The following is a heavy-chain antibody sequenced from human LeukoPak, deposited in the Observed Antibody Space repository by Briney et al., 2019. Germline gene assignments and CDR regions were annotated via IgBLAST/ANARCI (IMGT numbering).Heavy chain of an antibody. CDR2: IYYSGST. V-gene: IGHV4-59*01. Sequence: SETLSLTCTVSGGSISSYYWSWIRQPPGKGLEWIGYIYYSGSTNYNPSLKSRVAISVDTSKNQFSLKLSSVTAADTTVYYCAREEAVAGRGFDPWGQGTLVTVSS. J-gene: IGHJ5*02. D-gene: IGHD6-19*01. CDR3: AREEAVAGRGFDP. CDR1: GGSISSYY.